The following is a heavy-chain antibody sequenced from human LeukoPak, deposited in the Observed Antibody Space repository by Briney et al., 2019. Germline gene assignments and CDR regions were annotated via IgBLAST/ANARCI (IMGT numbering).Heavy chain of an antibody. V-gene: IGHV1-69*05. Sequence: SVKVSCKASGGTFSSYAISWVRQAPGQGLEWMGGIIPIFGTANYAQKFQGRVTITTDESTSTAYMELSSLRSEDTAVYYCARGGSTVGATWYYFDYWGQGTLVTVSS. CDR3: ARGGSTVGATWYYFDY. D-gene: IGHD1-26*01. CDR2: IIPIFGTA. CDR1: GGTFSSYA. J-gene: IGHJ4*02.